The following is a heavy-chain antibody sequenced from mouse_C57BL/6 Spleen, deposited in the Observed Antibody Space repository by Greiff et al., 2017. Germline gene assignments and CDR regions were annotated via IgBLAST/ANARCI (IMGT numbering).Heavy chain of an antibody. CDR2: IYPGDGDT. CDR3: ARIGYGSSYGYFDV. Sequence: VQRVESGPELVKPGASVKISCKASGYAFSSSWMNWVKQRPGKGLEWIGRIYPGDGDTNYNGKFKGKATLTADKSSSTAYMQLSSLTSEDSAVYFCARIGYGSSYGYFDVWGTGTTVTVSS. D-gene: IGHD1-1*01. CDR1: GYAFSSSW. J-gene: IGHJ1*03. V-gene: IGHV1-82*01.